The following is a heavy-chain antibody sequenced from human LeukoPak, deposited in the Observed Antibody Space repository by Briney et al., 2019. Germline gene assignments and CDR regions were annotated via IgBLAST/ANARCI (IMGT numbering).Heavy chain of an antibody. CDR2: INPSGGST. J-gene: IGHJ4*02. Sequence: ASVKVSCKASGYTFTSYYMHWVRQAPGQGLEWMGIINPSGGSTSYAQKFQGRVTMTRDTSTSTVYMELSSLRSGDTAVYYCARVGCDSSGYYYFDYWGQGTLVTVSS. CDR1: GYTFTSYY. D-gene: IGHD3-22*01. CDR3: ARVGCDSSGYYYFDY. V-gene: IGHV1-46*01.